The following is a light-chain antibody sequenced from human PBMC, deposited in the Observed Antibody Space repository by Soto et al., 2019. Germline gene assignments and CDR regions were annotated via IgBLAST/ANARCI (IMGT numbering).Light chain of an antibody. CDR3: GSYAASNNFYFV. CDR2: EVT. Sequence: QSALTQPPSASGSPGQSVTISCTGTSSDVGGYNYVSWYQQYPGRAPKLMIYEVTKRPSGVPDRFSGSKSGKTASLSVSVLHPEDEADYYCGSYAASNNFYFVFVGGTKLTVL. V-gene: IGLV2-8*01. J-gene: IGLJ3*02. CDR1: SSDVGGYNY.